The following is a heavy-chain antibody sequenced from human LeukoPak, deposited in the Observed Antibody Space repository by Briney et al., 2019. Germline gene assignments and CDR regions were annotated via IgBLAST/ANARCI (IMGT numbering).Heavy chain of an antibody. D-gene: IGHD6-13*01. CDR2: IWYDGRKQ. CDR1: GFTFSSYA. V-gene: IGHV3-33*08. CDR3: ARLGSSWSSDY. J-gene: IGHJ4*02. Sequence: GRSLRLSCAASGFTFSSYAMHWVRQAPGKGLGWVALIWYDGRKQFYADSVKGRFTISRDDSSNTLFLQMNGLRAEDTAVYYCARLGSSWSSDYWGQGTLVTVSS.